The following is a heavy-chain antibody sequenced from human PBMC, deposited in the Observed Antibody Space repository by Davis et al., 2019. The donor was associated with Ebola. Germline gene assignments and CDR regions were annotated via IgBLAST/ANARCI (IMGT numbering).Heavy chain of an antibody. J-gene: IGHJ5*01. CDR2: ISGSGNST. Sequence: GESLKISCAASRFTFSNYAMSWVRQAPGKGLEWVSAISGSGNSTYYADSVKGRFTISRDNSKNTLYLQMNSLRAEDTALYYCAKARQWLVDSWGQRTLVTVSS. CDR3: AKARQWLVDS. D-gene: IGHD6-19*01. V-gene: IGHV3-23*01. CDR1: RFTFSNYA.